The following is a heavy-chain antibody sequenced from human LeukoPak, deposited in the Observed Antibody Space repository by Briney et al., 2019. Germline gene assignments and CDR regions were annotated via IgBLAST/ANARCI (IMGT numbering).Heavy chain of an antibody. J-gene: IGHJ6*02. V-gene: IGHV1-69*04. Sequence: SVKVSCKASGGTFSSYAISWVRQAPGQGLEWMGRIIPILGIANYAQKFQGRVTITADKSTSTAHMELSSLRSEDTAVYYCARVVPHYYDSSGYYWDYYGMDVWGQGTTVTVSS. D-gene: IGHD3-22*01. CDR2: IIPILGIA. CDR3: ARVVPHYYDSSGYYWDYYGMDV. CDR1: GGTFSSYA.